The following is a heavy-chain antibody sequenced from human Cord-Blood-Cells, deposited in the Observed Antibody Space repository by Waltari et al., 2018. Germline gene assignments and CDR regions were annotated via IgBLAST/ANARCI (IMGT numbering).Heavy chain of an antibody. CDR3: ARVESYYQLLWGYYYYYYMDV. Sequence: QVQLVQSGAEVKKPGASVKVSCKASGYTFTSYDINWVRQATGPGRERMGWMNPNSGNTGYAQKFQGRVTMTRNTSISTAYMELSSLRSEDTAVYYCARVESYYQLLWGYYYYYYMDVWGKGTTVTVSS. D-gene: IGHD2-2*01. CDR2: MNPNSGNT. V-gene: IGHV1-8*01. CDR1: GYTFTSYD. J-gene: IGHJ6*03.